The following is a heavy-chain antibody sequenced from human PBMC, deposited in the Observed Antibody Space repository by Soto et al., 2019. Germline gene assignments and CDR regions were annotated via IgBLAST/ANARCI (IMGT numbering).Heavy chain of an antibody. CDR1: GFTFSSYW. D-gene: IGHD6-13*01. CDR2: IKQDGSEK. J-gene: IGHJ6*02. Sequence: PGGSLRLSCAASGFTFSSYWMSCVRQTPGKGLEWVANIKQDGSEKYYVDSVKGRFTISRYNAKNSLYLQMNSLRAEDTAVYYCARDYTEQQPPYYYYYGMDVWGQGTTVTVSS. V-gene: IGHV3-7*03. CDR3: ARDYTEQQPPYYYYYGMDV.